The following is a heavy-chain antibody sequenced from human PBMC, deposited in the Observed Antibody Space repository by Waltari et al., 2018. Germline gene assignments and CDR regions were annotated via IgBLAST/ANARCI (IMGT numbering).Heavy chain of an antibody. V-gene: IGHV5-51*01. D-gene: IGHD7-27*01. CDR1: GYSFTSYW. Sequence: EVQLVQSGAEVKKPGESLKISCKGSGYSFTSYWIGWVRQMPGKGLEGMGIINRGDSDSRYSPAFQGQVTISADKSISTAYLQWSSLKASDTAMYYCARGYSDWGFPLNWYFDLWGRGTLVTVSS. CDR3: ARGYSDWGFPLNWYFDL. CDR2: INRGDSDS. J-gene: IGHJ2*01.